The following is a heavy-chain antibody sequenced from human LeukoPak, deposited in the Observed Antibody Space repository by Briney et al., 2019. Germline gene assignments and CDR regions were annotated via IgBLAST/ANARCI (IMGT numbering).Heavy chain of an antibody. Sequence: GGSLRLSCAASGFTFSSYEMTWIRQAPGKGLEWVSGINWNGGSTGYADSVKGRFTISRDNAKNSLYLQMNSLRAEDTALYYCARDRVIAVAGTGDDAFDIWGQGTMVTVSS. CDR1: GFTFSSYE. V-gene: IGHV3-20*04. J-gene: IGHJ3*02. D-gene: IGHD6-19*01. CDR3: ARDRVIAVAGTGDDAFDI. CDR2: INWNGGST.